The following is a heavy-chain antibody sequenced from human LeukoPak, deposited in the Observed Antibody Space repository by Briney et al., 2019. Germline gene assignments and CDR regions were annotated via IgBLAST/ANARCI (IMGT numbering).Heavy chain of an antibody. V-gene: IGHV5-10-1*01. Sequence: ESLKIPFKGSGYSLTSHWISWVRQIPGKGLEWIVRIYPSDSYTNYSPSFQGHVTISADKSISTAYLQWSSLKASDTAMYYCARVVPAAMEGPSDGMDVWGKGTTVTVSS. CDR2: IYPSDSYT. J-gene: IGHJ6*04. D-gene: IGHD2-2*01. CDR3: ARVVPAAMEGPSDGMDV. CDR1: GYSLTSHW.